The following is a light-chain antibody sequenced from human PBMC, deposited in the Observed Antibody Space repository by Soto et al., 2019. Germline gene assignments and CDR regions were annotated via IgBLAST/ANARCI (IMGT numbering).Light chain of an antibody. CDR1: QSISSY. CDR2: AAS. Sequence: DIRMTQSPSSLSASVGDRVTITCRASQSISSYLNWYQQKPGKAPKLLIYAASSLQSGVPSRFSGSGSGTDFTLTIGSLQPEDFATYYCQQSYSTPITFGQGTRLEVK. CDR3: QQSYSTPIT. V-gene: IGKV1-39*01. J-gene: IGKJ5*01.